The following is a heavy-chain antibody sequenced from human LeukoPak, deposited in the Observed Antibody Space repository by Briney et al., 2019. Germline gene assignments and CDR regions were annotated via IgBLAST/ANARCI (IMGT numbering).Heavy chain of an antibody. V-gene: IGHV4-61*02. Sequence: NASETLSLTCTVSGGSISSGSYYWSWIRQPAGEGLEWIGRIYTSGSTNYNPSLKSRVTTSVDTSKNQFSLKLSSVTAADTAVYYCARGRVRWFDPWGQGTLVTVSS. CDR3: ARGRVRWFDP. J-gene: IGHJ5*02. CDR1: GGSISSGSYY. CDR2: IYTSGST.